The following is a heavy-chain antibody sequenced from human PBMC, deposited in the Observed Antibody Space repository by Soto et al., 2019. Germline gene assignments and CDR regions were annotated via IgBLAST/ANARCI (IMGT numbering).Heavy chain of an antibody. CDR2: ISSSGSTI. J-gene: IGHJ4*02. CDR1: GFTFSDYY. Sequence: GSLRLSCAASGFTFSDYYMSWIRQAPGKGLEWVSYISSSGSTIYYADAVKGRFTISRDDSKSRVYLQMNSLKTEDTALYYCFTDRQFRPAYWGQGTLVTVSS. CDR3: FTDRQFRPAY. V-gene: IGHV3-11*01. D-gene: IGHD3-22*01.